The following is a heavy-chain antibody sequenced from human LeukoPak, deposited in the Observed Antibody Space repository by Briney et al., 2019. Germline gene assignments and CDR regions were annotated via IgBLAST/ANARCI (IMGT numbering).Heavy chain of an antibody. D-gene: IGHD6-19*01. CDR1: GYIFADYY. J-gene: IGHJ4*02. CDR2: INPHSGGT. Sequence: ASVKVSCKASGYIFADYYMHWVRQAPGQALEWMGWINPHSGGTKYAQKFQGRVTMTRDTSITTAYMEVSRLRSDDTAVYYCAREGPGSSGWFFDYWGQGTLVSVSS. CDR3: AREGPGSSGWFFDY. V-gene: IGHV1-2*02.